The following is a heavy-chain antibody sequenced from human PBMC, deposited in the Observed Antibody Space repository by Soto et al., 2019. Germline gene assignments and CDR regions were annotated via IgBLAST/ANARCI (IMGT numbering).Heavy chain of an antibody. CDR1: AYTFTRYG. Sequence: QVQLVQSGPEVKKPGASVKVSCKASAYTFTRYGISWVRQAPGQGLEWMGWISGYNGQTKYAQKLRDRVTITTAPATRKGYMELRSMRSDDTARYYCSRDGRKEPWVEVLSALDVWGQGSTVSVS. CDR3: SRDGRKEPWVEVLSALDV. V-gene: IGHV1-18*01. D-gene: IGHD2-2*01. J-gene: IGHJ6*02. CDR2: ISGYNGQT.